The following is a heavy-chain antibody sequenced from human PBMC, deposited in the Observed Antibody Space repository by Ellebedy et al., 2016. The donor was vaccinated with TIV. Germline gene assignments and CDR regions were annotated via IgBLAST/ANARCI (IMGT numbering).Heavy chain of an antibody. J-gene: IGHJ4*02. CDR3: ARSRSSGWSHTPDY. CDR1: GYTFSSYF. CDR2: INPSSGST. V-gene: IGHV1-46*04. Sequence: AASVKVSCKASGYTFSSYFMHWVRQAPGQGLEWMGIINPSSGSTTYEQNLQGRGTMTRDTYTTTVYMGLSSLTAEDTAVYYCARSRSSGWSHTPDYWGQGTLVIVSS. D-gene: IGHD6-19*01.